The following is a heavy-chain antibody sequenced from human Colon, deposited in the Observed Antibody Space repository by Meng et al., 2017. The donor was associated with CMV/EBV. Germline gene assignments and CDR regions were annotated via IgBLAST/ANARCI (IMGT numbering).Heavy chain of an antibody. CDR1: GFTFSSYA. D-gene: IGHD5-24*01. CDR2: ISGSGGST. CDR3: AKDARVHDY. J-gene: IGHJ4*02. V-gene: IGHV3-23*01. Sequence: GESLEISCAASGFTFSSYAMSWVRPAPGKGLEGVSAISGSGGSTYYADSVKGRFTISRDNSKNTLYLQMNSLRAEDTAVYYCAKDARVHDYWGQGTLVTVSS.